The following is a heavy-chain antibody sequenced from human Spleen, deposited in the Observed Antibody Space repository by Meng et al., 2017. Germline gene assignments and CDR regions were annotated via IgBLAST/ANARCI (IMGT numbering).Heavy chain of an antibody. D-gene: IGHD4-17*01. CDR3: ARVKGESYGDGGNYYYYVWTS. Sequence: SETLSLTCAVYGGSFSGYYWSWIRQPPGKGLEWIGEINHSGSTNYNPSLKSRVTISVDTSKNQFSLKLSSVTAADTAVYYCARVKGESYGDGGNYYYYVWTSGAKGPRSPSP. CDR2: INHSGST. CDR1: GGSFSGYY. J-gene: IGHJ6*02. V-gene: IGHV4-34*01.